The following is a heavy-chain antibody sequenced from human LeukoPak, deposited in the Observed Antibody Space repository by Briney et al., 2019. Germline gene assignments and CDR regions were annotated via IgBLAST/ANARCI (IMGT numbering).Heavy chain of an antibody. Sequence: ASVKVSCKASGYTFTGHYMHWVRQAPGHGLEWMGCINPHSGGTNYAQQFQGRVTMSRDTSISTAYMELSRLRSDDTAVYYCARAVDTGMVSFDYWGQGTLVTVSS. CDR1: GYTFTGHY. CDR3: ARAVDTGMVSFDY. CDR2: INPHSGGT. D-gene: IGHD5-18*01. J-gene: IGHJ4*02. V-gene: IGHV1-2*02.